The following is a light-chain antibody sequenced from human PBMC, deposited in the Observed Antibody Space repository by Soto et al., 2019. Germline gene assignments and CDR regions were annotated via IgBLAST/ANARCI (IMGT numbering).Light chain of an antibody. CDR1: SSDVGGYNY. CDR3: AAWDDSLSGV. V-gene: IGLV2-8*01. CDR2: EVT. J-gene: IGLJ2*01. Sequence: QSALTQPPSASGSPGQSVTISCTGTSSDVGGYNYVSWYQQHPGKAPKLIIYEVTKRPSGVPERFSGSKSGTSASLAISGLRSEDEADYYCAAWDDSLSGVFGGGTKLTVL.